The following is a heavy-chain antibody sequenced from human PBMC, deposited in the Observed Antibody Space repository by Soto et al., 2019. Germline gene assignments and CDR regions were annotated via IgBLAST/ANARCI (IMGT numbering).Heavy chain of an antibody. Sequence: EVQLLDSGGGLVQPGGSLRLSCAASGFIFSTYTMTWVRQAPGKGLEWVSGISGSGITYYADSVKGRFAISRDNSKNTLSLQLNSLRAEDTAVYFCAKDGGGYNYGYVMLDKYYYGMDVWGQGTTVTVSS. CDR2: ISGSGIT. CDR3: AKDGGGYNYGYVMLDKYYYGMDV. J-gene: IGHJ6*02. D-gene: IGHD5-18*01. CDR1: GFIFSTYT. V-gene: IGHV3-23*01.